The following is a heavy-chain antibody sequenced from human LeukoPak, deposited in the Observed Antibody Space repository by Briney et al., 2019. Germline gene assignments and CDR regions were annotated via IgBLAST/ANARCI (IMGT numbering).Heavy chain of an antibody. CDR3: ARDQLVYYDFWSGYYTGDWFDP. D-gene: IGHD3-3*01. CDR2: INPNSGGT. CDR1: GYTFTGYY. V-gene: IGHV1-2*02. J-gene: IGHJ5*02. Sequence: ASVKVSCKAPGYTFTGYYMHWVRQAPGQGLEWMGWINPNSGGTNYAQKFQGRVTMTRDTSISTAYMELSRLRSDDTAVYYCARDQLVYYDFWSGYYTGDWFDPWGQGTLVTVSS.